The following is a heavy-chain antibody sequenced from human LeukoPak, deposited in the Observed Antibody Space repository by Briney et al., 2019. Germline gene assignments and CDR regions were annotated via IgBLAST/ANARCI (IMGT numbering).Heavy chain of an antibody. Sequence: GGSLRLSCTAFGFTFGENAMIWFRQSPGKGLEWVSLSRSRAHGGTTEYAASVMGRFTMSRDDSKNIAYLQMNSLETEDTAVYYCSRVERSSINNYYYYMAVWGKGTSVTVSS. D-gene: IGHD2-2*01. J-gene: IGHJ6*03. CDR1: GFTFGENA. V-gene: IGHV3-49*03. CDR2: SRSRAHGGTT. CDR3: SRVERSSINNYYYYMAV.